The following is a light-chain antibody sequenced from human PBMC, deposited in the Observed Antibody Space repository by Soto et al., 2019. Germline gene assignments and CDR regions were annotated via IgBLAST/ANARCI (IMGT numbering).Light chain of an antibody. CDR2: AAS. Sequence: DIQMTQSPSSLSASVGDRVTITCRASQSISNYLNWYQQKPGKAPKFLIYAASSLQSGVPSRFSGSGSGTDFTLTISSLQRKDFATYFCQQSFSSSWTFGPGTKVEI. CDR3: QQSFSSSWT. J-gene: IGKJ1*01. V-gene: IGKV1-39*01. CDR1: QSISNY.